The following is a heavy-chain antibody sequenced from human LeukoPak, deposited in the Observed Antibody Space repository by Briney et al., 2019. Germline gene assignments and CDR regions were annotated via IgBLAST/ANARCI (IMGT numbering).Heavy chain of an antibody. V-gene: IGHV3-48*01. J-gene: IGHJ4*02. Sequence: GGSLRLSCAASGFTFSSYSMNWVRQAPGKGLEWVSYISSSSSTIYYADSVKGRFTISRDNAKNSLYLQMNSLRAEDTAVYYCARDLYAVGATHSFDYWGQGTLDTVSS. CDR3: ARDLYAVGATHSFDY. D-gene: IGHD1-26*01. CDR2: ISSSSSTI. CDR1: GFTFSSYS.